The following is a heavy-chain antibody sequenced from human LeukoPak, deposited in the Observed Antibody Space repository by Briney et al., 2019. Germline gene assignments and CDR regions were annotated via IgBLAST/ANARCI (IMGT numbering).Heavy chain of an antibody. J-gene: IGHJ4*02. Sequence: PGESLKISCKGSEYSFTSYWIGWVRQMPGKGLEWMGIIFPGDSDIRYSPSFQGQVTISADKSINTAYLQWSSLKASDTAMYYCARPYSSGWYFFDYWGQGTLVTVSS. CDR2: IFPGDSDI. D-gene: IGHD6-19*01. CDR3: ARPYSSGWYFFDY. V-gene: IGHV5-51*01. CDR1: EYSFTSYW.